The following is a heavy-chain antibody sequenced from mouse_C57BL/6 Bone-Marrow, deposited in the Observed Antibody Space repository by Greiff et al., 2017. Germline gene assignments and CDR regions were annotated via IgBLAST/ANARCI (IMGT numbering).Heavy chain of an antibody. CDR1: GYTFTSYW. CDR3: ARSEDGSSYVEEDYFDY. V-gene: IGHV1-72*01. D-gene: IGHD1-1*01. Sequence: QVQLQQPGAELVKPGASVKLSCKASGYTFTSYWMHWVKQRPGRGLEWIGRIDPNSGGTKYNEKFKSKATLTVDKPSSTAYMQLSSLTSEDSAVYYCARSEDGSSYVEEDYFDYWGQGTTLTVSS. CDR2: IDPNSGGT. J-gene: IGHJ2*01.